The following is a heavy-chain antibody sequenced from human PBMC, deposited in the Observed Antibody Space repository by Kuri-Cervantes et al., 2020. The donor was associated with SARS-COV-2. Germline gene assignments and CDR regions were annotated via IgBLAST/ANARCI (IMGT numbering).Heavy chain of an antibody. CDR2: IRSKAYGGTT. Sequence: GGSLRLSCAASGFTVSSNYMSWVRQAPGKGLEWVAFIRSKAYGGTTEYAASVKGRFTISRDDSKSIAYLQTNSLKTEDTAVYYCTRGIASLEGRNYYYYYMDVWGKGTTVTVSS. J-gene: IGHJ6*03. V-gene: IGHV3-49*04. CDR3: TRGIASLEGRNYYYYYMDV. D-gene: IGHD6-13*01. CDR1: GFTVSSNY.